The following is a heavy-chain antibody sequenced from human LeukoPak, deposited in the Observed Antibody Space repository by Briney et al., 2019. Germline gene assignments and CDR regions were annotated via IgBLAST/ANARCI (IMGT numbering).Heavy chain of an antibody. V-gene: IGHV4-34*01. CDR2: INHSGST. J-gene: IGHJ6*03. D-gene: IGHD3-10*01. CDR3: ARALITIPYYYYYMDV. CDR1: GGSFSGYY. Sequence: SETLSLTCAVYGGSFSGYYWSWIRQPPGRGLEWIGEINHSGSTNYNPSLKSRVTISVGTSKNQFSLKLSSVTAADTAVYYCARALITIPYYYYYMDVWGKGTTVTVSS.